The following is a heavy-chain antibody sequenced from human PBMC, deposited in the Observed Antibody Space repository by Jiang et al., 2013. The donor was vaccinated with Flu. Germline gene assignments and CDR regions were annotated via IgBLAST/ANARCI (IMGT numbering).Heavy chain of an antibody. V-gene: IGHV4-59*05. CDR2: IYYSGST. CDR3: VYGMDV. CDR1: GGSISSYY. J-gene: IGHJ6*02. Sequence: GPGLVKPSETLSLTCTVSGGSISSYYWSWIRQPPGKGLEWIGSIYYSGSTYYNPSLKSRVSISVDTSKNQFSLKLSSVTAADTAVYYCVYGMDVWGQGTTVTVSS.